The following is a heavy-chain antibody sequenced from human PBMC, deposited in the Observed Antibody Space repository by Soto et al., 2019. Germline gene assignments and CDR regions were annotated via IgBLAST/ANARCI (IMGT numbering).Heavy chain of an antibody. Sequence: QVQLVESGGGVVQPGRSLRLSCAASGFTFSSYGMQWVRQAPGKGLEWVAVIWYDGSNKYYADSVKGRFTISRDNSKNTLYLQMNSLRAEDTAVYYCARASTTVTLPCYFDYWGQGTLVTVSS. CDR3: ARASTTVTLPCYFDY. J-gene: IGHJ4*02. CDR2: IWYDGSNK. V-gene: IGHV3-33*01. CDR1: GFTFSSYG. D-gene: IGHD4-17*01.